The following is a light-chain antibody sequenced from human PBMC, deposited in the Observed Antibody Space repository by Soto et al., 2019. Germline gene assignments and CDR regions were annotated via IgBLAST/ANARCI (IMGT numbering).Light chain of an antibody. CDR1: SSDVGGYNY. CDR3: SSYAASDSFVV. J-gene: IGLJ2*01. V-gene: IGLV2-8*01. CDR2: EVY. Sequence: QSVLTQPPSASGSPGQSVTISCTGTSSDVGGYNYVSWYQHHPDKAPKLSIYEVYKRPSGVPDRFSGSKSGNTASLTVSGRQAEDEAEYYCSSYAASDSFVVFGGGTKLTVL.